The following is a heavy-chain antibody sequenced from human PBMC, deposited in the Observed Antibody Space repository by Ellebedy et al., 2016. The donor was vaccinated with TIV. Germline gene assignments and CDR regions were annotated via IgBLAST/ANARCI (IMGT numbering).Heavy chain of an antibody. CDR3: ARPQVRSAQWLVDY. CDR2: INPDSGGT. D-gene: IGHD6-19*01. Sequence: ASVKVSCKASGYSFTGYYIHWVRQAPGQGLEWMGWINPDSGGTNYAQKFQGRVTMTRDTSISTAYMDLSWLRSDDTAVYYCARPQVRSAQWLVDYWGQGTLVTVSS. V-gene: IGHV1-2*02. CDR1: GYSFTGYY. J-gene: IGHJ4*02.